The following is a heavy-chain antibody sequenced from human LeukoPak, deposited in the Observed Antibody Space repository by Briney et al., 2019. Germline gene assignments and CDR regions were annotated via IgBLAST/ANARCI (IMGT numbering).Heavy chain of an antibody. Sequence: SETLSLTCGVSGGSISGTNWWSWVRQPPGQGLEWIGEISLAGQTNYNPSLKSRVTVSLDKSKNHLSLNLPSVTAADTAVYYCSRENGAFSPFGYWGQGTLVTVPS. CDR2: ISLAGQT. J-gene: IGHJ4*02. CDR3: SRENGAFSPFGY. V-gene: IGHV4-4*02. D-gene: IGHD2-8*01. CDR1: GGSISGTNW.